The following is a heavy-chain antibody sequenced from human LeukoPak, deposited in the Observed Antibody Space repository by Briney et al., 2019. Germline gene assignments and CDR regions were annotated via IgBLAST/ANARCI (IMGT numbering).Heavy chain of an antibody. V-gene: IGHV4-39*07. J-gene: IGHJ6*02. CDR2: IYYSGST. Sequence: SETLSLTCTVSGGSISSSSYYWGWIRQPPGKGLEWIGSIYYSGSTYYNPSLKSRVTISVDTSKNQFSLKPSSVTAADTAVYYCARDGGSYSGYYYGMDVWGQGTTVTVSS. CDR3: ARDGGSYSGYYYGMDV. D-gene: IGHD1-26*01. CDR1: GGSISSSSYY.